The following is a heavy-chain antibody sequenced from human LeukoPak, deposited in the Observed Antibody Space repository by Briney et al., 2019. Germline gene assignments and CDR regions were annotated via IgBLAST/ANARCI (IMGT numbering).Heavy chain of an antibody. CDR3: AEPEGGYYDIRPD. V-gene: IGHV3-23*01. J-gene: IGHJ4*02. CDR1: GFTSVNYA. CDR2: ISGSGGST. D-gene: IGHD3-22*01. Sequence: GGSLRLSCAATGFTSVNYAMSWVRQAPGKGLEWVSAISGSGGSTYYADSVKGRFTISRDNSKNTLHLQMNSLRAGDTAIYYCAEPEGGYYDIRPDWGQGTLVTVSS.